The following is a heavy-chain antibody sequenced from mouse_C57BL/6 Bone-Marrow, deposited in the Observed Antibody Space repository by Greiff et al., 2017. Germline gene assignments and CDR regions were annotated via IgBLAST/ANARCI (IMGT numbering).Heavy chain of an antibody. CDR3: ATMVTTNAMDY. CDR1: GFTFSSYG. D-gene: IGHD2-1*01. Sequence: EVQLVESGGDLVKPGGSLKLSCAASGFTFSSYGMSWVRQTPDKRLEWVATISSGGSYPYYPDSVKGRFTISRDNAKNTLYLQMSSLKSEDTAMYYCATMVTTNAMDYWGQGTSVTVSS. CDR2: ISSGGSYP. V-gene: IGHV5-6*01. J-gene: IGHJ4*01.